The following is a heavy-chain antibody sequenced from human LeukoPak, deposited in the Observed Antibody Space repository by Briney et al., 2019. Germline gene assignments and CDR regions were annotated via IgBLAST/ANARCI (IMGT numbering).Heavy chain of an antibody. J-gene: IGHJ6*02. CDR2: MSPNNGDT. D-gene: IGHD2-15*01. CDR3: ASSLVVAATHYYYYGMDV. V-gene: IGHV1-8*01. CDR1: GYTFTSYD. Sequence: GASVKVSCKTSGYTFTSYDINWVRQATGQGLEWLGWMSPNNGDTGYAQKFQGRVTMTRDTSISTAYMELSRLRSDDTAVYYCASSLVVAATHYYYYGMDVWGQGTMVTVSS.